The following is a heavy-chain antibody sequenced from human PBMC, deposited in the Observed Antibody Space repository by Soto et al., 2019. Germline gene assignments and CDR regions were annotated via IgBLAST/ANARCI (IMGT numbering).Heavy chain of an antibody. D-gene: IGHD2-2*01. CDR1: GYTFTSYA. Sequence: ASVKVSCKASGYTFTSYAMHLVRQAPGQRLEWMGWINAGNGNTKYSQKFQGRVTTTRDTYASTAYMELSSLRSEDTAVYYCARDLVPAARRDYYYYGMDVWGQGTTVTVSS. CDR3: ARDLVPAARRDYYYYGMDV. V-gene: IGHV1-3*01. J-gene: IGHJ6*02. CDR2: INAGNGNT.